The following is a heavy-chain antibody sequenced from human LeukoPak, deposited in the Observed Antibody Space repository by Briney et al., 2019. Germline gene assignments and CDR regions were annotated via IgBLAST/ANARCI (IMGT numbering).Heavy chain of an antibody. J-gene: IGHJ4*02. D-gene: IGHD2-15*01. CDR2: IYTSGST. CDR3: ARVGSDCSGGSCYSNFDY. V-gene: IGHV4-4*07. Sequence: SSETLSLTCTVSGGSISSYYWSWIRQPAGKGLEWIGRIYTSGSTNYNPSLKSRVTMSVDTSKNQFSLKLSSVTAADTAVYYCARVGSDCSGGSCYSNFDYWGQGTLVTVSS. CDR1: GGSISSYY.